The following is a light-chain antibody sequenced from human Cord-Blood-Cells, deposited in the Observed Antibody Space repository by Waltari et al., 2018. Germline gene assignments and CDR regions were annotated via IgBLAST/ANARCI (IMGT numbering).Light chain of an antibody. Sequence: QSALTQPASVSGSPGQSITISCTGTRSDVGGYNYVSWDQQHPGKAPKPMIYDVSNRPSGGSNRFSGSKAGEPASRTISGLQAEDEASYYCSSYTSSSTWVFGGGTKLTVL. V-gene: IGLV2-14*03. CDR3: SSYTSSSTWV. CDR2: DVS. J-gene: IGLJ3*02. CDR1: RSDVGGYNY.